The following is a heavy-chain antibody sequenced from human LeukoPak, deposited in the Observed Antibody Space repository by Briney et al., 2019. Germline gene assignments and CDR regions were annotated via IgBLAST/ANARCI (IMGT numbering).Heavy chain of an antibody. D-gene: IGHD6-19*01. CDR2: ISAYNGNT. CDR1: GYTFTRYG. V-gene: IGHV1-18*01. Sequence: GASVKVSCKASGYTFTRYGISWVRQAPGQGLEWMGWISAYNGNTNYAQKLQGRVTMTTDTSTSTAYMELRSLRSDDTAVYYCARGQISSGSPEDYFDYWGQGTLVTVSS. CDR3: ARGQISSGSPEDYFDY. J-gene: IGHJ4*02.